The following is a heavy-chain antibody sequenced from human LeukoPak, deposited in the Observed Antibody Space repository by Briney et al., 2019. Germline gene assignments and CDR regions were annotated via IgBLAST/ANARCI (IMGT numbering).Heavy chain of an antibody. D-gene: IGHD5-24*01. J-gene: IGHJ4*02. CDR2: ISAYNGNT. CDR1: GYTFTSYG. CDR3: ARDLGSYRSTIVEMATIIQLDY. V-gene: IGHV1-18*01. Sequence: ASVKVSCKASGYTFTSYGISWVRQAPGQGLEWMGWISAYNGNTNYAQKLQGRVTMTTDTSTSTAYMELRSLRSDDTAVYYCARDLGSYRSTIVEMATIIQLDYWGQGTLVTVSS.